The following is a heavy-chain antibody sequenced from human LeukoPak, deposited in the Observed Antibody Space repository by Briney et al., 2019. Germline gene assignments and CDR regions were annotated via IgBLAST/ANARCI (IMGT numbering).Heavy chain of an antibody. CDR1: GFTFSDYG. V-gene: IGHV3-30*02. Sequence: QTGGSLRLSCAASGFTFSDYGMVWVRQAPGKGLEWVAFIRYDGSNKYYADSVKGRFTISRDNSKNTLYLQMNSLRAEDTAVYYCANGQLLWYWGQGTLVTVSS. J-gene: IGHJ4*02. CDR2: IRYDGSNK. CDR3: ANGQLLWY. D-gene: IGHD2-2*01.